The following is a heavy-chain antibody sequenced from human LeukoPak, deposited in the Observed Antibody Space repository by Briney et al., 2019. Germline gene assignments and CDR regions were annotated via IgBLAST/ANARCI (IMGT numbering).Heavy chain of an antibody. D-gene: IGHD1-14*01. J-gene: IGHJ6*03. CDR3: ARGEPRDYYYYYMDV. Sequence: AEPLSPTCTASGGSTSSTFYYWGWIRQPPGKGLAWIGSINYSGSTYYNPSLKSRVTMSVDTSKNQFSLKLSSVTAADTAVYYCARGEPRDYYYYYMDVWGKGTTVTISS. CDR2: INYSGST. CDR1: GGSTSSTFYY. V-gene: IGHV4-39*07.